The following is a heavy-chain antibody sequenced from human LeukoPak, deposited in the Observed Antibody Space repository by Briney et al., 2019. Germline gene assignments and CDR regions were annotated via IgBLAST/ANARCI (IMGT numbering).Heavy chain of an antibody. CDR2: IYSGGST. CDR3: ARAWSGTQYYFDY. Sequence: GGSLRLSCTASGFTVSSNYMSWVRQAPGKGLEWVSIIYSGGSTYYADSVKGRFTISRDNSKNTLYLQMNSLRAEDTGVYYCARAWSGTQYYFDYWGQGTLVTVSS. V-gene: IGHV3-66*01. J-gene: IGHJ4*02. D-gene: IGHD3-3*01. CDR1: GFTVSSNY.